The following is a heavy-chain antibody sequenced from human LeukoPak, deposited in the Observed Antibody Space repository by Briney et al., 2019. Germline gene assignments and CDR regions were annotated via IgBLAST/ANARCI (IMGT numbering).Heavy chain of an antibody. Sequence: ASVKVSCKASGYTFTNYGISWVRQAPGQGLEWMGWISAYNGNTNYAQKLQGRVTMTTDTSTSTAYMALRSLRSDDTAVYYCARGGDQQLSKRRAFDIWGQGTMVTVSS. V-gene: IGHV1-18*01. CDR1: GYTFTNYG. J-gene: IGHJ3*02. CDR3: ARGGDQQLSKRRAFDI. D-gene: IGHD6-13*01. CDR2: ISAYNGNT.